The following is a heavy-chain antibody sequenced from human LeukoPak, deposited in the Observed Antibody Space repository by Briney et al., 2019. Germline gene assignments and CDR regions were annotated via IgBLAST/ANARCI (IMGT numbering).Heavy chain of an antibody. D-gene: IGHD5-12*01. CDR1: GSSISSYY. J-gene: IGHJ4*02. Sequence: SETLSLTCTVSGSSISSYYWSWIRQPPGKGLEWIGYIYYSGSTNYNPSLKSRVTISVDTSKNQFSLKLSSVTAADTAVYYCARLVATAFDYWGQGTLVTVSS. CDR2: IYYSGST. V-gene: IGHV4-59*01. CDR3: ARLVATAFDY.